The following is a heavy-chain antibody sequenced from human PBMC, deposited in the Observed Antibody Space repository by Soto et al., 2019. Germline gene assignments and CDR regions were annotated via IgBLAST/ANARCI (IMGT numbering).Heavy chain of an antibody. CDR1: GGSISSGGYY. D-gene: IGHD6-13*01. CDR2: IYYSGST. CDR3: ARSFGVAAAAPFDY. Sequence: QVQLQESGPGLVKPSQTLSLTGTVSGGSISSGGYYWSWLRQPPGKGLEWIGYIYYSGSTYYNPDLKSRVTVSVDTSKNQFFLQLSSVTAADTAVYFCARSFGVAAAAPFDYWGQGTLVTVSS. J-gene: IGHJ4*02. V-gene: IGHV4-31*03.